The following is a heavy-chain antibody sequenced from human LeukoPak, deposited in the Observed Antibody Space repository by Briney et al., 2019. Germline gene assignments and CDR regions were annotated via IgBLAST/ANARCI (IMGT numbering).Heavy chain of an antibody. V-gene: IGHV3-21*01. D-gene: IGHD6-13*01. CDR2: ISSSSSYI. Sequence: GGSLRLSCAASGFTFSSYSMNWVGQAPGKRLEWVSSISSSSSYIYYADSVKGRFTISRDNAKNSLYLQMNSLRAEDTAVYYCARVGIAAAGIDYWGQGTPVTVSS. J-gene: IGHJ4*02. CDR3: ARVGIAAAGIDY. CDR1: GFTFSSYS.